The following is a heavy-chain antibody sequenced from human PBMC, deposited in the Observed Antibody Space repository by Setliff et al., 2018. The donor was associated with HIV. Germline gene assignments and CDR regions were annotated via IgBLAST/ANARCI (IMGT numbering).Heavy chain of an antibody. CDR2: IAPNNGDT. CDR1: GYLFTDYF. V-gene: IGHV1-2*02. D-gene: IGHD1-26*01. J-gene: IGHJ5*02. Sequence: ASVKVSCKASGYLFTDYFIHWVRQAPGQGLEWMGWIAPNNGDTNFAQKFQGRVTMTADASINTIYMELNSLRSDDTAVYYCARDLLPAGSRGDNCFDPWGQGTLVTVSS. CDR3: ARDLLPAGSRGDNCFDP.